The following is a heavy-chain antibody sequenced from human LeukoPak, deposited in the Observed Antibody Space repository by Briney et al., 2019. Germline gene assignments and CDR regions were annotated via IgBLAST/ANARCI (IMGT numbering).Heavy chain of an antibody. Sequence: SETLSLTCAVYGGSFSGCYWSWIRQPPGKGLEWIGEINHSGSTNYNPSLESRVTISVDTSKNQFSLKLNSVTAADTAVYYCASYGSGNYYDLDYWGQGTLVTVSS. CDR2: INHSGST. V-gene: IGHV4-34*01. CDR1: GGSFSGCY. J-gene: IGHJ4*02. D-gene: IGHD3-10*01. CDR3: ASYGSGNYYDLDY.